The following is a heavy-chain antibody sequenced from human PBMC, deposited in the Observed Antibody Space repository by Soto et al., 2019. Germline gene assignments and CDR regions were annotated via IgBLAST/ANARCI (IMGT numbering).Heavy chain of an antibody. CDR2: ISGSGGST. V-gene: IGHV3-23*01. D-gene: IGHD6-13*01. CDR3: AKDRRWSSSWYGWFDP. Sequence: EVQLLESGGGLVQPGGSLRLSCAASGFTFSSYAMSWVRQAPGKGLEWVSAISGSGGSTYYADSVKGRFTISRDNSKNTLYLQMNSLRAEDTAVYYCAKDRRWSSSWYGWFDPWGQGTLVTVSS. CDR1: GFTFSSYA. J-gene: IGHJ5*02.